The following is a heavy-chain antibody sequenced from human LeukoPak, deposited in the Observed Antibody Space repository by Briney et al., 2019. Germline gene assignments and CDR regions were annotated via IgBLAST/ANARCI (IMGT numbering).Heavy chain of an antibody. CDR3: ARDRGGPGFTYGQPLDN. Sequence: PGGSLRLSCAASGFTFNDYYMTWIRQAPGKGPEWLSYISGNGGTIYYPDSVKGRFTVSRDNAKNSLYLQMNSLRAEDTAVYYCARDRGGPGFTYGQPLDNWGQGTLVTVSS. V-gene: IGHV3-11*01. CDR1: GFTFNDYY. D-gene: IGHD5-18*01. CDR2: ISGNGGTI. J-gene: IGHJ4*02.